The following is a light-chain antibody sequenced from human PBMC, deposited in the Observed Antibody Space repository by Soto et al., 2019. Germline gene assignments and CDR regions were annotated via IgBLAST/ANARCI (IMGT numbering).Light chain of an antibody. Sequence: QAVVTQPPSASGTPGQRVTISCSGTTSNIGSSTVTWYQQLPGTAPKFLIFSDNQRPSGVPERFSGSKSGTSASLAISGLQSEDEADYYCAAWDDSLNAWVFGGGTKVTVL. V-gene: IGLV1-44*01. J-gene: IGLJ3*02. CDR3: AAWDDSLNAWV. CDR2: SDN. CDR1: TSNIGSST.